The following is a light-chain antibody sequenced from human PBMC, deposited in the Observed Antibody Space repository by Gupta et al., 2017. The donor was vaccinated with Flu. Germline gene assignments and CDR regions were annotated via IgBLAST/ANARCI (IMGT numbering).Light chain of an antibody. CDR1: SSDVGSYNL. J-gene: IGLJ1*01. CDR3: CSDAGSNGYV. CDR2: EGS. Sequence: ITISCTGTSSDVGSYNLVSWYQQYPGKAPKLMIYEGSRRPSGVSNRFSGSKSGNTASLTISGRQAEDEADYYCCSDAGSNGYVFGTGTKVTVL. V-gene: IGLV2-23*01.